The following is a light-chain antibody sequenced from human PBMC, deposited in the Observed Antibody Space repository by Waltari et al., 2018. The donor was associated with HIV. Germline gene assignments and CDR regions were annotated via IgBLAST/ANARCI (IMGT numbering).Light chain of an antibody. Sequence: EIVLTQSPGTLSLSPGERATLSCRVSQSVSSSYLAWYQQKPGQAPGLLIYGASSRATGIPDRFSGSGSGTDFTLTISRLEPEDFAVYYCQQYGSSPRTFGQGTKLEIK. CDR2: GAS. CDR3: QQYGSSPRT. V-gene: IGKV3-20*01. J-gene: IGKJ2*01. CDR1: QSVSSSY.